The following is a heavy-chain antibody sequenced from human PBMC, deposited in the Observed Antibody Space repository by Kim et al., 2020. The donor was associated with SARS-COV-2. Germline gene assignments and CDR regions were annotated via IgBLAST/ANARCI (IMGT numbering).Heavy chain of an antibody. D-gene: IGHD6-19*01. CDR3: TTWPQSSGWYPFDS. Sequence: GGSLRLSCAASGFAFSDAWMSWVRQAPGKGLEWVGRIKSKSDGAATDYAAPVKGRFTISRDDSKNTLYLQMNSLKTEDTAVYSCTTWPQSSGWYPFDSWGQGTLVTVSS. CDR2: IKSKSDGAAT. CDR1: GFAFSDAW. J-gene: IGHJ4*02. V-gene: IGHV3-15*01.